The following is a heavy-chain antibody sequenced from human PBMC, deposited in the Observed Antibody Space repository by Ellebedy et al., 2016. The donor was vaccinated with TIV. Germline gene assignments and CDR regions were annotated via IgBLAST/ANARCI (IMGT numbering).Heavy chain of an antibody. J-gene: IGHJ6*02. CDR2: ITAYNGNT. V-gene: IGHV1-18*04. CDR3: ARRITIFGVPVDGMDV. CDR1: GYSFTGYY. Sequence: ASVKVSCKASGYSFTGYYMYWVRQAPGQGLEWMGWITAYNGNTNYAHKLQGRVTMTIDTSTSTAYMELRSLRSDDTAVYYCARRITIFGVPVDGMDVWGQGTTVTVSS. D-gene: IGHD3-3*01.